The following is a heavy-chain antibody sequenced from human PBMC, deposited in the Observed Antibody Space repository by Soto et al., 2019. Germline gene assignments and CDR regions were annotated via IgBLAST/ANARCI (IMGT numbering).Heavy chain of an antibody. J-gene: IGHJ4*02. Sequence: SQTLSLTCAICGDSVSLNSAAWNWIRQSPSRGLEWLGRTFYRSKWYNDYAESVKSRITINPDTSKNQFSLQLNSVTPEDTAVYYCARERGYGSGSYYNRAPFDYWGQGTLVTVSS. CDR1: GDSVSLNSAA. V-gene: IGHV6-1*01. CDR2: TFYRSKWYN. CDR3: ARERGYGSGSYYNRAPFDY. D-gene: IGHD3-10*01.